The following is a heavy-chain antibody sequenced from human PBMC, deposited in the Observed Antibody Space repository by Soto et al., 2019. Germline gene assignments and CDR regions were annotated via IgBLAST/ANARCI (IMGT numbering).Heavy chain of an antibody. J-gene: IGHJ6*02. D-gene: IGHD6-13*01. CDR3: ASSNIVAAPYGMDV. V-gene: IGHV1-69*13. CDR1: EGTFSSYA. Sequence: SVKVSCKASEGTFSSYAISWVRQAPGQGLEWMGGVIPLFGTTNYAQKFQGRVTITADASTRTAYMELSSLRSEDTAVYYCASSNIVAAPYGMDVWGQGTTVTVSS. CDR2: VIPLFGTT.